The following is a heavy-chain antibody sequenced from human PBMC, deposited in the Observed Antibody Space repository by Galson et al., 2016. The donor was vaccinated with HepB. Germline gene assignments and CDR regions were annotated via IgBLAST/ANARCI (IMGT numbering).Heavy chain of an antibody. CDR2: INPSAGST. CDR1: GYTFTNYN. CDR3: ARGRYYGMDV. J-gene: IGHJ6*02. Sequence: SVKVSCKASGYTFTNYNMHWVRQAPGQGLEWMGIINPSAGSTSYAQKFQGRVTMTRDPSTSTVYMELSSLRTEDTAVYYCARGRYYGMDVWGQGATVTVSS. V-gene: IGHV1-46*03.